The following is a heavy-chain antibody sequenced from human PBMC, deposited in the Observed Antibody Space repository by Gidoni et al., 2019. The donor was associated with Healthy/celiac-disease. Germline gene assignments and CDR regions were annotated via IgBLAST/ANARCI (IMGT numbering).Heavy chain of an antibody. V-gene: IGHV1-18*01. CDR1: GYTFTSYG. CDR3: ARDIWPEGLGELFDP. CDR2: ISAYNGNT. D-gene: IGHD3-16*01. Sequence: QVQLVQSGAEVKKPGASVKVSCKASGYTFTSYGISWVRQAPGQGLEWMGWISAYNGNTNYAQKLQGRVTMTTDTATSTAYMELRSLRSDDTAVYYCARDIWPEGLGELFDPWGQGTLVTVSS. J-gene: IGHJ5*02.